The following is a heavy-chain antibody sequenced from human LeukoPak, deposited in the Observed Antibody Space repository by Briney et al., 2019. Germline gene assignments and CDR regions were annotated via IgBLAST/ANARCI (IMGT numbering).Heavy chain of an antibody. CDR1: GYSISSGYY. Sequence: SGTLSLTCSVSGYSISSGYYWGWIRQAPGKGLEWIGNLYYSGSTYYNPSLKSRVSISVDTSKNQFSLNLSSVTAADTAVYYCATEIQNIAGRVYWGQGTLVTVSS. CDR2: LYYSGST. CDR3: ATEIQNIAGRVY. V-gene: IGHV4-38-2*02. J-gene: IGHJ4*02. D-gene: IGHD6-6*01.